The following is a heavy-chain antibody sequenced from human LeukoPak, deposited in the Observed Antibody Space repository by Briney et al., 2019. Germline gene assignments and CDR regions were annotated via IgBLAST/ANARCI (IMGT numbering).Heavy chain of an antibody. CDR1: GFTFSNFG. V-gene: IGHV3-30*02. Sequence: PGGSLRLSCAASGFTFSNFGMHWVRQAPGQGLERVTFIPYDGSNKYYADSVKGRFTISRDNAKNSLYLQMNSLRAEDTAVYYCARERGVQWELLFDYWGQGTLVTVSS. D-gene: IGHD1-26*01. J-gene: IGHJ4*02. CDR2: IPYDGSNK. CDR3: ARERGVQWELLFDY.